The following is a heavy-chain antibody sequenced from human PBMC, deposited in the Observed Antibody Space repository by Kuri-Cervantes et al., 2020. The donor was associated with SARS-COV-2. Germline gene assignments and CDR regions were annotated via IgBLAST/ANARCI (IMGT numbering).Heavy chain of an antibody. J-gene: IGHJ2*01. CDR3: ARGRRTPYGYFDL. CDR2: VSYNGTNK. CDR1: GFNYLNYA. Sequence: GGSLRLSCTASGFNYLNYAMHWVRQAPGTGLEWVAVVSYNGTNKYYADSVKGRFTISRDNSKNTLYLQMNSLRAEDTAVYYCARGRRTPYGYFDLWGRGTLVTVSS. D-gene: IGHD2-2*01. V-gene: IGHV3-30-3*01.